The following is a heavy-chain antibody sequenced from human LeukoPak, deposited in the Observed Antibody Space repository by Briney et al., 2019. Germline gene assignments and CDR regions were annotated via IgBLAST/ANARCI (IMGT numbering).Heavy chain of an antibody. Sequence: PRGSLRLSCAASGFTFSSYGMHRVRQAPGKGLVWVSRINSDGSSTSYADSVKGRFTISRDNAKNTLYLQMNSLRAEDTAVYYCARDTDTVTTILDYWGQGTLVTVSS. CDR3: ARDTDTVTTILDY. J-gene: IGHJ4*02. CDR1: GFTFSSYG. CDR2: INSDGSST. V-gene: IGHV3-74*01. D-gene: IGHD4-17*01.